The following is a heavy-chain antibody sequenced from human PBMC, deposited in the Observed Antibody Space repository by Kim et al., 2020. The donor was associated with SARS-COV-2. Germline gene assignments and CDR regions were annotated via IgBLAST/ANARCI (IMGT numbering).Heavy chain of an antibody. V-gene: IGHV3-30*07. CDR3: ARESDSSGYYRSYYFDY. J-gene: IGHJ4*02. Sequence: VKGRFTIPRDNSKNTLYLQMNGLRAEDTAVYYCARESDSSGYYRSYYFDYWGQGTLVTVSS. D-gene: IGHD3-22*01.